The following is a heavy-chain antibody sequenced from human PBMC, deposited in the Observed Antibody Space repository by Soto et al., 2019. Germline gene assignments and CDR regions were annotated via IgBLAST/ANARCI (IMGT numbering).Heavy chain of an antibody. CDR2: ISYDGSNK. V-gene: IGHV3-30*18. CDR1: GFTFISYG. J-gene: IGHJ4*02. D-gene: IGHD3-16*02. CDR3: AKGTFNDYDYIWGSYRSDNYFDY. Sequence: GGSLRLSCAASGFTFISYGMHWVRQAPGKGLEWVAVISYDGSNKYYADSVKGRFTISRDNSKNTLYLQMNSLRAEDTAVYYCAKGTFNDYDYIWGSYRSDNYFDYWGQGTLVTVSS.